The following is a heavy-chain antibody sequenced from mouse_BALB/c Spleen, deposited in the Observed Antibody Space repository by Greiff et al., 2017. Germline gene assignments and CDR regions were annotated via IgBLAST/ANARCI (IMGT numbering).Heavy chain of an antibody. CDR1: GFTFTDYY. D-gene: IGHD2-10*01. CDR3: ARSYYGNFDY. Sequence: EVKVEESGGGLVQPGGSLRLSCATSGFTFTDYYMSWVRQPPGKALEWLGFIRNKANGYTTEYSASVKGRFTISRDNSQSILYLQMNTLRAEDSATYYCARSYYGNFDYWGQGTTLTVSS. J-gene: IGHJ2*01. CDR2: IRNKANGYTT. V-gene: IGHV7-3*02.